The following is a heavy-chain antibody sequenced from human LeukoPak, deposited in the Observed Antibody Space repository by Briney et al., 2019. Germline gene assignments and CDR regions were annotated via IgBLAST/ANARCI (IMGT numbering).Heavy chain of an antibody. J-gene: IGHJ4*02. CDR3: ASIAAAGTVDY. V-gene: IGHV4-59*12. CDR1: GGSISSYY. Sequence: SETLSLTCTVSGGSISSYYWSWIRQPPGKGLEWIGEIYHSGSTNYNPSLKSRVIISVDKSKNQFSLKLSSVTAADTAVYYCASIAAAGTVDYWGQGTLVTVSS. D-gene: IGHD6-13*01. CDR2: IYHSGST.